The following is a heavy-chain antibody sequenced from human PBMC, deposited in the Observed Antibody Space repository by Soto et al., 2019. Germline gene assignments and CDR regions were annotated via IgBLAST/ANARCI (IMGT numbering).Heavy chain of an antibody. CDR3: ARGRYGDY. D-gene: IGHD1-1*01. Sequence: QVHLVQSGAEVKKPGASVKVSCKASGYTFTSYGITWVRQAPGQGLEWMGWISAHNGNTDYAQKLQGRVIVTRDTSTITAYMELRSLISDDTAVYYCARGRYGDYLGQGALVTVSS. J-gene: IGHJ4*02. CDR1: GYTFTSYG. CDR2: ISAHNGNT. V-gene: IGHV1-18*01.